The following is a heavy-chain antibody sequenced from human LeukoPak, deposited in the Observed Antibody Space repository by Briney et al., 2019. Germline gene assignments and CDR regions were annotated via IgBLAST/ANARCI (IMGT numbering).Heavy chain of an antibody. D-gene: IGHD3-10*01. J-gene: IGHJ6*02. V-gene: IGHV3-23*01. CDR2: ISGSGDST. Sequence: PGGSLRLSCAASGFTFSSYAMSWVRQAPGKGLEWVSVISGSGDSTYYADSVRGRFTISRDNSKNTLYLQMNSLRVEDMAVYFCATELGYNAMDVWGQGTTVTVSS. CDR3: ATELGYNAMDV. CDR1: GFTFSSYA.